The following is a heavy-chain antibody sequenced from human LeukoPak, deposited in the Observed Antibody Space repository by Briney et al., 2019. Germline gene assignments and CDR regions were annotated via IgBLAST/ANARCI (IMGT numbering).Heavy chain of an antibody. CDR1: GYTFTSYG. CDR3: ARVAYYDILTGYYMDV. CDR2: MNPNSGNT. J-gene: IGHJ6*03. Sequence: ASVKVSCKASGYTFTSYGINWVRQATGQGLEWMGWMNPNSGNTGYAQKFQGRVTITRNTSISTAYMELSSLRSEDTAVYYCARVAYYDILTGYYMDVWGKGTTVTVSS. D-gene: IGHD3-9*01. V-gene: IGHV1-8*03.